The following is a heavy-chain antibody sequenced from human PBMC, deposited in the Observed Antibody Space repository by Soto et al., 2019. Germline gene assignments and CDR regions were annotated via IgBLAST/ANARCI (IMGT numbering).Heavy chain of an antibody. CDR1: GYTCTSYA. CDR3: ARGIAALHFDL. D-gene: IGHD6-6*01. Sequence: ASVKVSCKASGYTCTSYAMHWVRQAPGQRLEWMGWINAGNGNTKYSQKFQGRVTITRDTSASTAYMELSSLRSEDTAVYYCARGIAALHFDLWGRGTLVTVSS. V-gene: IGHV1-3*01. J-gene: IGHJ2*01. CDR2: INAGNGNT.